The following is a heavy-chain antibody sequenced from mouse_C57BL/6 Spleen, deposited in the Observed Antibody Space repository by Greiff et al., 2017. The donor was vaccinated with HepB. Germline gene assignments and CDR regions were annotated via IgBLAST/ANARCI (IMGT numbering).Heavy chain of an antibody. Sequence: VQLQQPGAELVKPGASVKLSCKASGYTFTSYWMQWVKQRPGQGLEWIGEIDPSDSYTNYNQKFKGKATLTVDTSSSTAYMQLSSLTSEDSAVYYCARGRGNWEYFDYWGQGTTLTVSS. CDR2: IDPSDSYT. CDR1: GYTFTSYW. J-gene: IGHJ2*01. V-gene: IGHV1-50*01. D-gene: IGHD4-1*01. CDR3: ARGRGNWEYFDY.